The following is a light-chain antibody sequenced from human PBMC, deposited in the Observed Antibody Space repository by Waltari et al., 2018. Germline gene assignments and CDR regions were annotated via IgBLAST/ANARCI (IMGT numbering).Light chain of an antibody. CDR2: GAS. V-gene: IGKV3-20*01. J-gene: IGKJ1*01. Sequence: IVLTQSPGTLSLSPGERATLSCRASQTVSRSLAWYQQKPGQAPKLLIDGASTRATGIPDRFTGSGSGTDFSLTISSLEPEDFEIYFCQHYVRLPATFGQGTKVEIK. CDR3: QHYVRLPAT. CDR1: QTVSRS.